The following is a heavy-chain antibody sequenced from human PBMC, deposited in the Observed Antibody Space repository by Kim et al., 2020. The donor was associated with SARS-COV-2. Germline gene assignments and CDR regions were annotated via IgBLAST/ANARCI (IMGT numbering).Heavy chain of an antibody. CDR1: GYTFTSYA. Sequence: ASVKVSCKASGYTFTSYAMNWVRQAPGQGLEWMGWINTNTGNPTYAQGFTGRFVFSLDTSVSTAYLQISSLKAEDTAVYYCARDHPNYYDSSGYYYAVYWGHGTLVTVSS. CDR3: ARDHPNYYDSSGYYYAVY. D-gene: IGHD3-22*01. CDR2: INTNTGNP. V-gene: IGHV7-4-1*02. J-gene: IGHJ4*01.